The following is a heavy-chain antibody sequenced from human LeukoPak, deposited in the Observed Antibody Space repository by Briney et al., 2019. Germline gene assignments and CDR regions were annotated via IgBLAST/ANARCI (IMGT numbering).Heavy chain of an antibody. Sequence: GGSLRLSCAASGFTISSYEMNWVRQAPGKGLEWVSYVSSSGSTIYYADSVKGRFTISRDNAKNSLYLQMNSLRAEDTAVYYCAREKTNYYDSSGFDYWGQGTLVTVSS. CDR3: AREKTNYYDSSGFDY. D-gene: IGHD3-22*01. V-gene: IGHV3-48*03. J-gene: IGHJ4*02. CDR2: VSSSGSTI. CDR1: GFTISSYE.